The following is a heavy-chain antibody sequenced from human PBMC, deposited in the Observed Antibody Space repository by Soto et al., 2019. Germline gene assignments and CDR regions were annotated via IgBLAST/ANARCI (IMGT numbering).Heavy chain of an antibody. CDR2: IDPSDSYT. CDR1: GYTFTSYG. Sequence: PGEPRKTSGKVSGYTFTSYGISGWGKMPGKGLEWMGRIDPSDSYTNYSPSFQGHVTISADKSISTAYLQWSSLKASDTAMYYCARSLAARNYHYYGMDVWGQGTTVTVSS. D-gene: IGHD6-6*01. J-gene: IGHJ6*02. V-gene: IGHV5-10-1*01. CDR3: ARSLAARNYHYYGMDV.